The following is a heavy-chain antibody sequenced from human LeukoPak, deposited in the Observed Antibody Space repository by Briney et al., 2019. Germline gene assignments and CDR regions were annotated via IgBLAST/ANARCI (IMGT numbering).Heavy chain of an antibody. D-gene: IGHD6-19*01. CDR3: ATSTSSGWPPAVDY. CDR2: ISGSGGST. J-gene: IGHJ4*02. CDR1: GFTFSSYA. Sequence: GGSLRLSCAASGFTFSSYAMSWVRQAPGKGLEWVSAISGSGGSTYYADSVKGRFTISRDNSKNTLYLQMNSLRAEDTVVYYCATSTSSGWPPAVDYWGQGTLVTVSS. V-gene: IGHV3-23*01.